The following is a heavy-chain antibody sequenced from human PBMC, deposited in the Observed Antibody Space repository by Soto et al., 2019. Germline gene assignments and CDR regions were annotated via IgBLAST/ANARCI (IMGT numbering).Heavy chain of an antibody. CDR1: GGTFSSSA. Sequence: GASVKVSCKASGGTFSSSAIGWVRQAPGQGLEWLGGIIPIFGTANDPQKFQGRVTITADTSPSIPYMELSSLSSEDTAVYYGARPTVTTHLLVYYGMDVWGQGTTVTVSS. CDR3: ARPTVTTHLLVYYGMDV. J-gene: IGHJ6*02. V-gene: IGHV1-69*06. CDR2: IIPIFGTA. D-gene: IGHD4-17*01.